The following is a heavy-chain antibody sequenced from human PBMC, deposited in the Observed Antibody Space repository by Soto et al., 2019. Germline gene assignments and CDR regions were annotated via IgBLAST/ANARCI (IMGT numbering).Heavy chain of an antibody. J-gene: IGHJ4*02. V-gene: IGHV3-23*01. CDR3: AKDSGVVTNLGEIDY. CDR2: ISGSGGST. CDR1: GFTFSSYA. D-gene: IGHD3-3*01. Sequence: LRLSCAASGFTFSSYAMSWVRQAPGKGLEWVSAISGSGGSTYYADSVKGRFTISRDKSKKTLYLQMKNLKAEDTAVYYCAKDSGVVTNLGEIDYWGQGTLVTVSS.